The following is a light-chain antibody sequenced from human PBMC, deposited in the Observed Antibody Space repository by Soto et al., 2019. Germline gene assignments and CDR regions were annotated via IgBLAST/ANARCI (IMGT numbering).Light chain of an antibody. CDR2: DAS. CDR1: QSIVRW. V-gene: IGKV1-5*01. J-gene: IGKJ1*01. Sequence: DIQMTQSPSTLSASIGDRVTITCRASQSIVRWLAWYQHKPGRAPKLLIYDASTLESGVPSRFSGRGSGTEFTLTINSLQPDHFATYYCQQYNNHWTFGQGTKVEIK. CDR3: QQYNNHWT.